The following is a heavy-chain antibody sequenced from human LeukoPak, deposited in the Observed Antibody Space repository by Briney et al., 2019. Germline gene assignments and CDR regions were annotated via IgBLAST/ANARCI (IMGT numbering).Heavy chain of an antibody. CDR1: GYSFTSYW. Sequence: GESLRISCKGSGYSFTSYWISWVRQMPGKGLEWMGRIDPSDSYTNYSPSFQGHVTISADKSISTAYLQWSSLKASDTAMYYCASEEGGSSWFDYWGQGTLVTVSS. CDR2: IDPSDSYT. J-gene: IGHJ4*02. V-gene: IGHV5-10-1*01. CDR3: ASEEGGSSWFDY. D-gene: IGHD6-13*01.